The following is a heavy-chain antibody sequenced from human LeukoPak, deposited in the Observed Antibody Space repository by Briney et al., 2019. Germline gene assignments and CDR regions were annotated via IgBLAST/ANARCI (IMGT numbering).Heavy chain of an antibody. D-gene: IGHD3-3*01. Sequence: SVKVSCKASGGTLSSYAISWVRQAPGQGLEWMGGIIPIFGTANYAQKFQGRVTITADESTSTAYMELSSLRSEDAAVYYCARGRPEYYDFWSGPETYYGMDVWGQGTTVTVSS. J-gene: IGHJ6*02. CDR1: GGTLSSYA. CDR2: IIPIFGTA. CDR3: ARGRPEYYDFWSGPETYYGMDV. V-gene: IGHV1-69*13.